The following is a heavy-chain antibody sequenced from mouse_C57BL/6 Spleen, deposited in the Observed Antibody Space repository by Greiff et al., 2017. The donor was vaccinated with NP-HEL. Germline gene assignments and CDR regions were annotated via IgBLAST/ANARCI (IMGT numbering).Heavy chain of an antibody. Sequence: QVQLKQSGAELVKPGASVKISCKASGYAFSSYWMNWVKQRPGKGLEWIGQIYPGDGDTNYNGKFKGKATLTADKSSSTAYMQLSSLTSEDSAVYFCARGDGYDLYWYFDVWGTGTTVTVSS. V-gene: IGHV1-80*01. J-gene: IGHJ1*03. CDR1: GYAFSSYW. CDR2: IYPGDGDT. CDR3: ARGDGYDLYWYFDV. D-gene: IGHD2-2*01.